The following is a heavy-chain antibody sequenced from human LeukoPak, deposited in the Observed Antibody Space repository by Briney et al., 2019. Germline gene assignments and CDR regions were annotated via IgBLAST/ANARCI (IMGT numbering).Heavy chain of an antibody. J-gene: IGHJ5*02. CDR2: MNPNSGNT. V-gene: IGHV1-8*02. Sequence: ASVKVSCKASGYTFTSYGINWVRQATGQGLEWMGWMNPNSGNTGYAQKFQGRVTMTRNTSISTAYMELSSLRSEDTAVYYCARAIRRDSSSYMGLAKNWFDPWGQGTLVTVSS. D-gene: IGHD6-13*01. CDR3: ARAIRRDSSSYMGLAKNWFDP. CDR1: GYTFTSYG.